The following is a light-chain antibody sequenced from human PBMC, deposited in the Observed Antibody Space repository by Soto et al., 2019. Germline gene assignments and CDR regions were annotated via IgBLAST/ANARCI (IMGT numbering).Light chain of an antibody. CDR2: GAS. CDR3: QQYGSSGT. J-gene: IGKJ1*01. Sequence: EIVLTQSPGTLSLSPGERATLSCRASQSVTNLYLAWYQQKPGQAPRLLIYGASYRASGIPDRFSGSGSGTDFTLTISRVEPEDFALYYCQQYGSSGTFGQGTKVDIK. V-gene: IGKV3-20*01. CDR1: QSVTNLY.